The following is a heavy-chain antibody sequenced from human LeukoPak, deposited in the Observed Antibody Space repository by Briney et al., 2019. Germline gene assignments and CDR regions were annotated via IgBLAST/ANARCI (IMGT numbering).Heavy chain of an antibody. V-gene: IGHV1-3*04. CDR3: ARDPYSSSSPQGMDY. Sequence: ASVKVSCKASGYSLTSYGMHWLRQAPGQRLEWMGWINTGDGNAKYSQRFQDRVTITSDTSANTASMELSRLRSEDTAVYYCARDPYSSSSPQGMDYWGQGTLVTVSS. CDR2: INTGDGNA. CDR1: GYSLTSYG. J-gene: IGHJ4*02. D-gene: IGHD6-6*01.